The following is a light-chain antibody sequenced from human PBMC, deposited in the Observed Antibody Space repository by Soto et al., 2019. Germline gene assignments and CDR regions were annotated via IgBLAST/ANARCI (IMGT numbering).Light chain of an antibody. Sequence: DIQLTQSPSSLSASVGDRVTITCRASQGISSYLARYQQKPGKVPKLLIYDASTLQSGVPTRFSGSGSGTEFTLTISSLQPEDFATYYCQQINTYPITFGQGTRLEI. J-gene: IGKJ5*01. CDR3: QQINTYPIT. V-gene: IGKV1-9*01. CDR1: QGISSY. CDR2: DAS.